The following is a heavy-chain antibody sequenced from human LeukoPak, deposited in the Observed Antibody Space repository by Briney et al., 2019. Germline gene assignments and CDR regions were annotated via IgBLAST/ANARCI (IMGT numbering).Heavy chain of an antibody. CDR1: GYSFTSYW. J-gene: IGHJ4*02. V-gene: IGHV5-51*01. D-gene: IGHD3-22*01. Sequence: GESLKISCKGSGYSFTSYWIGWVRQTPGKGLESMGIIYPGDSDTRYSPSFQGQVTISADKSISTAYLQWSSLKASDTAMYYCARRSGSYYDSSGYYAYWGQGTLVTVSS. CDR2: IYPGDSDT. CDR3: ARRSGSYYDSSGYYAY.